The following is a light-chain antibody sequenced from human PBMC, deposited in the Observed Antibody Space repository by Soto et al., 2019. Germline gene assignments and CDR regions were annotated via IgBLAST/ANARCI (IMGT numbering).Light chain of an antibody. V-gene: IGKV1-33*01. Sequence: DIQMTQSPSSVSASVGDRITITFRASQDISNYLNWHQQKPGKAPKALIHDASNLATGVPSRFSGSGSGTDFTFTINSLQPEDIGTYYCQQYENLPSFGGGTKVDI. J-gene: IGKJ4*01. CDR1: QDISNY. CDR2: DAS. CDR3: QQYENLPS.